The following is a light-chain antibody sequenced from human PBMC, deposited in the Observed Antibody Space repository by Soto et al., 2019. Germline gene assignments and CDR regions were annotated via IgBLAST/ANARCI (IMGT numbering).Light chain of an antibody. CDR3: QHRSDWPPD. CDR1: QSVNSY. CDR2: DAS. J-gene: IGKJ3*01. V-gene: IGKV3-11*01. Sequence: EIVLTQSPATLSLSPGERATLSCRASQSVNSYLAWYQQKPGQAPRLLIYDASNRATGIPARFSGSGSGTDFTLAISSLEPEDFAVYYCQHRSDWPPDFGPGTRVDIK.